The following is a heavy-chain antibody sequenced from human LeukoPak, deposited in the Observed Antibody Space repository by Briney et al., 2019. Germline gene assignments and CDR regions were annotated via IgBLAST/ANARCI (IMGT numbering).Heavy chain of an antibody. CDR3: AKGSSRPPNAFDI. V-gene: IGHV3-7*01. CDR2: IRQDGSEK. CDR1: GFTFSGHW. Sequence: PGGSLRLSCTASGFTFSGHWMSWVRQAPGKGLEWVASIRQDGSEKHYVVSVEGRFIISRDNAKNSLHLQMNSLRAEDTAVYYCAKGSSRPPNAFDIWGQGTLVTVSS. J-gene: IGHJ3*02. D-gene: IGHD6-6*01.